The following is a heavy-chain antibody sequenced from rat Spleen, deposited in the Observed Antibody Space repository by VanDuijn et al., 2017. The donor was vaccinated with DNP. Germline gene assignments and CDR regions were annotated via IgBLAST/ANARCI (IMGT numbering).Heavy chain of an antibody. CDR3: SRCHNYGGYSHFLDY. V-gene: IGHV4-2*01. D-gene: IGHD1-11*01. CDR1: GFNFNDYW. J-gene: IGHJ2*01. CDR2: INKDGSSV. Sequence: EVKLVESGGGLVQPGRSLKLSCAASGFNFNDYWMDWVRQAPGKGLEWIGQINKDGSSVNYTPSLKDKFTISRDNGQNILYLQVSELGSEDTANYYCSRCHNYGGYSHFLDYWGQGVMVTVSS.